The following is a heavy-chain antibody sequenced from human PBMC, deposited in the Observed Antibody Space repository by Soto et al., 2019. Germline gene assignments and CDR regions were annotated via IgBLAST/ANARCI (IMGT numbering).Heavy chain of an antibody. D-gene: IGHD3-3*01. CDR2: TSGSGGST. J-gene: IGHJ6*03. V-gene: IGHV3-23*01. CDR1: GFTFSSYA. Sequence: GGSLRLSCAASGFTFSSYAMSWVRQAPGKGLEWVSATSGSGGSTYYADSVKGRFTISRDNSKNTLYLQMNSLRAEDTAVYYCAKVNVLRFLEWLPHYYYYMDVWGKGTTVTVSS. CDR3: AKVNVLRFLEWLPHYYYYMDV.